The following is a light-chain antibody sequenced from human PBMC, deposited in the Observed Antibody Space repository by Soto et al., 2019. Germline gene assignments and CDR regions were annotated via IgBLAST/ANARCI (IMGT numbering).Light chain of an antibody. J-gene: IGKJ1*01. V-gene: IGKV3-20*01. CDR2: GAS. Sequence: EIVMTQSPATLSVSPGETATLSCRASQRVGINLAWYQQKPGQAPRLLIYGASSRATGIPDRFSGSGSGTDFTLTISRLEPEDFAVYYCQQCGSSPWTFGQGTKVDIK. CDR1: QRVGIN. CDR3: QQCGSSPWT.